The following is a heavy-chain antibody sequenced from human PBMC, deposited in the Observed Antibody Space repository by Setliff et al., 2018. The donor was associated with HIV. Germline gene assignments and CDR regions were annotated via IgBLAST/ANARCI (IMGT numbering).Heavy chain of an antibody. J-gene: IGHJ5*02. CDR2: IYASGNT. Sequence: SETLSLTCTVSGGSISSGSYYWSWIRQPAGKGLEWIGRIYASGNTNYNPSLKSRVTISVDTSKNQFSLKLNSVTAADTAVYYCARFSNTLNWFDPWGQGTLVTVSS. V-gene: IGHV4-61*02. CDR3: ARFSNTLNWFDP. D-gene: IGHD4-4*01. CDR1: GGSISSGSYY.